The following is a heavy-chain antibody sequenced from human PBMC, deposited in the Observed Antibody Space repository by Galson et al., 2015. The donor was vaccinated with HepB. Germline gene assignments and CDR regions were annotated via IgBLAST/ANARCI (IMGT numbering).Heavy chain of an antibody. V-gene: IGHV4-39*07. CDR1: GGSINSNNYD. CDR3: AREEVAETGNIWFDP. J-gene: IGHJ5*02. Sequence: ETLSLTCTVSGGSINSNNYDWGWIRQPPGKGLEWIGTIYYSGNTQYNPSLKSRVSISVDTSTNKYSLKLRSVTAADTAVYYCAREEVAETGNIWFDPWGQGTLVIVSS. CDR2: IYYSGNT.